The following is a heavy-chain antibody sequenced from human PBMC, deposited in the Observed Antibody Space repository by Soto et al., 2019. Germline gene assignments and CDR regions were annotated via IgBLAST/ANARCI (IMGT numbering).Heavy chain of an antibody. CDR2: IYYNGNT. CDR1: GDSISGYY. D-gene: IGHD2-15*01. Sequence: QVLLQESGPRLVKPSETLSLTCTVSGDSISGYYWSWIRQPPGKGLQWIGYIYYNGNTNYNPSLSGRLTMSADTSKNHFYLQVSSVTAADTAVYFCAKYRRTDAEGYTFDYWGQGALVTVSS. V-gene: IGHV4-59*01. CDR3: AKYRRTDAEGYTFDY. J-gene: IGHJ4*02.